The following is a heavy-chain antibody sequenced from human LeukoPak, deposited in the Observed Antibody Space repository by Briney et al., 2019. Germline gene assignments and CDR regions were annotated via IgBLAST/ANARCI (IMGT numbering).Heavy chain of an antibody. CDR3: ARVLPYYYGSGSLVWFDP. V-gene: IGHV4-59*01. CDR1: GGSISSYY. J-gene: IGHJ5*02. Sequence: PSETLSLTCTVSGGSISSYYWSWIRQPPGKGLEWIGYIYYSGSTNYNPSLKSRVTISVDTSKNQFSLKLSSVTAADTAVYYCARVLPYYYGSGSLVWFDPWGQGTLVTVSS. CDR2: IYYSGST. D-gene: IGHD3-10*01.